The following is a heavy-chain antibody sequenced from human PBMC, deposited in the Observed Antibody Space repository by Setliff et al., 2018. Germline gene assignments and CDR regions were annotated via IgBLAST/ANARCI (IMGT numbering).Heavy chain of an antibody. Sequence: PSETLSLTCTVSGGSISTYYWSWIRQPPEKGLEWIAYIHYSGSTNQNPSLKSRVTISVDTSKNQLSLKMSSMTAADTAVYYCARAAKYDSSGYYGFWFDPWGQGTLVTVSS. D-gene: IGHD3-22*01. J-gene: IGHJ5*02. CDR1: GGSISTYY. V-gene: IGHV4-59*01. CDR3: ARAAKYDSSGYYGFWFDP. CDR2: IHYSGST.